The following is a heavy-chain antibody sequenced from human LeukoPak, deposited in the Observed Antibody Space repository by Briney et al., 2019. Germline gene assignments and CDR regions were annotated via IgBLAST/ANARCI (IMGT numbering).Heavy chain of an antibody. CDR1: GGSISNYY. D-gene: IGHD3-22*01. J-gene: IGHJ4*02. Sequence: SETLSLTCTVSGGSISNYYRSWIRQPPGKGLELLGYIYYSGSTNYNPSLKSRVTISVDTSKNQFSLKLSSVTAADTAVYYCARGRRDSSGYYLDYWGQGTLVTVSS. V-gene: IGHV4-59*12. CDR3: ARGRRDSSGYYLDY. CDR2: IYYSGST.